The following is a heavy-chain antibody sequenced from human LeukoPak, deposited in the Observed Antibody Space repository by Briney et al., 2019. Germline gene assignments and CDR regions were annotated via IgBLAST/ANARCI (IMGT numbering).Heavy chain of an antibody. V-gene: IGHV1-46*01. Sequence: GASVKVSCKASGYTFTSYYMHWVRQAPGQGLEWMGIINPSGGSTSYAQKFQGRVTMTRDTSTSTVYMELSSLRSEDTAVYYCAREGNYCSGGSCYSNYFDYWGQGTLVTVSS. CDR3: AREGNYCSGGSCYSNYFDY. CDR2: INPSGGST. CDR1: GYTFTSYY. D-gene: IGHD2-15*01. J-gene: IGHJ4*02.